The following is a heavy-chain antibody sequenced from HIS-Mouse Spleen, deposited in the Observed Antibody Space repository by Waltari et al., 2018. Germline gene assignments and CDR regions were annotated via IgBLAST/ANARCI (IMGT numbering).Heavy chain of an antibody. D-gene: IGHD2-2*01. J-gene: IGHJ4*02. V-gene: IGHV6-1*01. CDR1: GDSVPSNSAA. Sequence: QVQLQQSGPGLVKPSQTLSLTCAISGDSVPSNSAAWTWIRQSPSRALEWLGRTYYRSKWYNDYAVSVKSRITINPDTSKNQFSLQLNSVTPEDTAVYYCARDWDPHCSSTSCYYFDYWGQGTLVTVSS. CDR2: TYYRSKWYN. CDR3: ARDWDPHCSSTSCYYFDY.